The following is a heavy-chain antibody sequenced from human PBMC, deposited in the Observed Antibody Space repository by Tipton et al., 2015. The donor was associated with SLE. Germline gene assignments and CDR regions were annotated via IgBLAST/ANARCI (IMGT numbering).Heavy chain of an antibody. J-gene: IGHJ4*02. CDR1: GFTFTNAW. D-gene: IGHD5-12*01. CDR2: IKSKADGGTT. Sequence: SLRLSCTVSGFTFTNAWMSWVRQAPGKGLEWVGRIKSKADGGTTDYVAPVKGRFTMSRDDSKNTLYLQMNSLKTEDTAVYYCIPRGYRGYWGQGTLVTVSS. CDR3: IPRGYRGY. V-gene: IGHV3-15*01.